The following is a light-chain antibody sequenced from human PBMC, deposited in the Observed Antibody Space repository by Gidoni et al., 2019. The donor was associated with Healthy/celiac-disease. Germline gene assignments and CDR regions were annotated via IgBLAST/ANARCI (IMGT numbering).Light chain of an antibody. Sequence: DIVMTQSPLSLPVTPGEPASISCRSSQSLLHGNGYNYLDWYLQRPGQSPKLLIYLGSNRASGVPDRFSGSGSGTDFTLKISRVEAEDVGVYYCMQALQTPWTFGQGTKVEI. CDR1: QSLLHGNGYNY. CDR3: MQALQTPWT. V-gene: IGKV2-28*01. CDR2: LGS. J-gene: IGKJ1*01.